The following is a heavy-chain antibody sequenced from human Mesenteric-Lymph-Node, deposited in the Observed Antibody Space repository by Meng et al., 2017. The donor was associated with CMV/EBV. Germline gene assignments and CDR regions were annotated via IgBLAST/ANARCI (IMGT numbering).Heavy chain of an antibody. D-gene: IGHD6-13*01. CDR3: TTGPPSSHSSSWYSGKLDY. Sequence: GESLKISCAASGFTFSNAWMSWVRQAPGKGLEWVGRIKSKTDGGTTDYAAPVKGRFTISRDDSKNTLYLQMNSLKTEDTAVYYCTTGPPSSHSSSWYSGKLDYWGQGTLVTVSS. V-gene: IGHV3-15*01. CDR2: IKSKTDGGTT. J-gene: IGHJ4*02. CDR1: GFTFSNAW.